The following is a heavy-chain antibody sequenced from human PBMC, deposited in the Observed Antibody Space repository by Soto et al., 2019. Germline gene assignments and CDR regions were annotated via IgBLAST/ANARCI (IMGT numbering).Heavy chain of an antibody. V-gene: IGHV3-48*01. D-gene: IGHD4-17*01. CDR2: ISSSSSTI. Sequence: EVQLVESGGALVQPGGSLTLSCTASGFTFNTYSMNWVRQAPGKGLEWISYISSSSSTIYYADSVKGRFTISRDNAQNSLALQMNSLRAEDTAVYYCARDYYGDFAFDLWGQGTLVTVSS. CDR3: ARDYYGDFAFDL. CDR1: GFTFNTYS. J-gene: IGHJ5*02.